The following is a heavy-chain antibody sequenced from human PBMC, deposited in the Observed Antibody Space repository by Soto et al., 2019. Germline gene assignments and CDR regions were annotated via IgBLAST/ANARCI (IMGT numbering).Heavy chain of an antibody. V-gene: IGHV4-4*07. CDR2: VYTSGST. CDR1: GGSISSYY. D-gene: IGHD6-13*01. J-gene: IGHJ1*01. Sequence: QVQLQESGPGLVKPSETLSLTCSVSGGSISSYYWSWIRQPAGKGLEWIGRVYTSGSTNYSPSLKSRVTMSVDTSNNQFYLKLRSMTASDTAVYYCARGSSSSWSDYFQHWGQGTLVTVSS. CDR3: ARGSSSSWSDYFQH.